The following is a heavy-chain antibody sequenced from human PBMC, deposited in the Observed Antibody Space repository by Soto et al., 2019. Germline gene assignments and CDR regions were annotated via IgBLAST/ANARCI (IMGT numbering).Heavy chain of an antibody. Sequence: QVQLVQSGAEVKKPGASVKVSCKASGYTFTSYAMHWVRQAPGQRLEWMGWINAGNGNTKYSQKFQGRVTSTRDTSASTAYMELSSLRSEDTAVYYCARVRYYDFWMAYDYWGQGTLVTVSS. D-gene: IGHD3-3*01. CDR3: ARVRYYDFWMAYDY. J-gene: IGHJ4*02. V-gene: IGHV1-3*01. CDR2: INAGNGNT. CDR1: GYTFTSYA.